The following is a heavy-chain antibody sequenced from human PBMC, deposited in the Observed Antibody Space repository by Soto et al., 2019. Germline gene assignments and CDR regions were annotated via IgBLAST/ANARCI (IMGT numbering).Heavy chain of an antibody. Sequence: QVQLVESGGGVVQPGRSLTLSCAASGFTFSRFDMHWVRQAPGKGLEWVAVISEDGNTKYYADSVKGRFTISRDKSSNPLFLQINSLRAEDTAVYYCAKARPTYTDTYSHRTFDYWGQGILVTVSS. CDR3: AKARPTYTDTYSHRTFDY. D-gene: IGHD2-15*01. J-gene: IGHJ4*02. CDR2: ISEDGNTK. CDR1: GFTFSRFD. V-gene: IGHV3-30*18.